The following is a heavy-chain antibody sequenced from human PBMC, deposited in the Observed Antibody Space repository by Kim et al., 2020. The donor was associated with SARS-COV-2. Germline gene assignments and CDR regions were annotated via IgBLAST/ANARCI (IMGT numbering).Heavy chain of an antibody. J-gene: IGHJ6*02. CDR1: GFTFSSYW. CDR3: ARDYSVGYYYYYYGMDV. CDR2: INSDGSST. Sequence: GGSLRLSCAASGFTFSSYWMHWVRQAPGKGLVWVSRINSDGSSTSYADSVKGRFTISRDNAKNTLYLQMNSLRAEDTAVYYCARDYSVGYYYYYYGMDVWGQGTTVTVSS. D-gene: IGHD2-15*01. V-gene: IGHV3-74*01.